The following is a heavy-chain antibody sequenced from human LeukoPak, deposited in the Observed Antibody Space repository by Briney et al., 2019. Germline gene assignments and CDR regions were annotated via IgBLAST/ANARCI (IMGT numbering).Heavy chain of an antibody. CDR3: AMRYNYGYSWDS. V-gene: IGHV3-74*01. J-gene: IGHJ5*01. Sequence: PGGALRLSCTASGFTFILYWMHWVRQAPGKGLVWVSHINSDGSTTDYEDSVKGRFTISRDNARNTLYLQMNSLRAEDTAVYHCAMRYNYGYSWDSWGQGTLVTVSS. CDR1: GFTFILYW. D-gene: IGHD5-18*01. CDR2: INSDGSTT.